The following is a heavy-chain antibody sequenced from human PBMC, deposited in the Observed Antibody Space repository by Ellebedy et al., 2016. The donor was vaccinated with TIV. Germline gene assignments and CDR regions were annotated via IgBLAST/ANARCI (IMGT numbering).Heavy chain of an antibody. J-gene: IGHJ4*02. Sequence: GESLKISXEASGFTFSRNYMTWVRQAPGKGLESVAKIRPDGGETYYLDSVTGRFSISRDNAKNALYLQMNNLRGEDTAVYFCAREDYWRFDLWGQGIPVSVSS. CDR2: IRPDGGET. CDR3: AREDYWRFDL. D-gene: IGHD2-8*02. CDR1: GFTFSRNY. V-gene: IGHV3-7*04.